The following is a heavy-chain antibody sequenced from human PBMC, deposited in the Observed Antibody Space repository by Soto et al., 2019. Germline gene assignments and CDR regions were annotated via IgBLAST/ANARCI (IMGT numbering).Heavy chain of an antibody. V-gene: IGHV3-9*01. CDR3: AKDIVVVPAAIGYAFDI. CDR2: ISWNSGSI. Sequence: GGSLRLSCAASGFTFDDYAMHWVRQAPGKGLEWASGISWNSGSIGYADSVKGRFTISRDNAKNSLYLQMNSLSAEDTALYYCAKDIVVVPAAIGYAFDIWGQGTMVTVSS. CDR1: GFTFDDYA. D-gene: IGHD2-2*01. J-gene: IGHJ3*02.